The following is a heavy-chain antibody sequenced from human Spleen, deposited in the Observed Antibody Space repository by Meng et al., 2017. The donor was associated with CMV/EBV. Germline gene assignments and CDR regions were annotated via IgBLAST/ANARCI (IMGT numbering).Heavy chain of an antibody. D-gene: IGHD5-12*01. Sequence: GESLKISCAASGFTFSNFWMTWVRQAPGKGLEWVASIKEDATTTYYVDSVRGRLTISRDNAKSSLYLQMNSLRAEDTAVYYCARWVLYSGYYSIDYWGQGTLVTVSS. CDR1: GFTFSNFW. CDR2: IKEDATTT. CDR3: ARWVLYSGYYSIDY. V-gene: IGHV3-7*01. J-gene: IGHJ4*02.